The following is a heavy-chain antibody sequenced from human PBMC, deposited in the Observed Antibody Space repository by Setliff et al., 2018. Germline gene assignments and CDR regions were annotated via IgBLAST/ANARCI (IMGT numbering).Heavy chain of an antibody. D-gene: IGHD6-6*01. J-gene: IGHJ4*02. CDR2: IYSTGST. CDR3: ARGGSTVASRPDLVYFDS. CDR1: GDSIYNQF. V-gene: IGHV4-4*08. Sequence: SSETLSLTCTVSGDSIYNQFWSWVRQPPGKGLQWIGYIYSTGSTNYNPSLKSRVTISLDTSKNQFNLNLNSVTAADTAIYYCARGGSTVASRPDLVYFDSWGRGALVTVSS.